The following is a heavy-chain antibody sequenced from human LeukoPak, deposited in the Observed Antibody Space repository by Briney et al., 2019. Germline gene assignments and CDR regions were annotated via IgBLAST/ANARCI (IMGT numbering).Heavy chain of an antibody. CDR3: ARDGYSYGYYFDY. D-gene: IGHD5-18*01. CDR2: ISSSSSYI. V-gene: IGHV3-21*01. J-gene: IGHJ4*02. CDR1: GFTFSSYS. Sequence: GGSLRLSCAASGFTFSSYSMNWVRQAPRKGLEWVSSISSSSSYIYYADSVKGRFTISRDNAKNSLYLQMNSLRAEDTAVYYCARDGYSYGYYFDYWGQGTLVTVSS.